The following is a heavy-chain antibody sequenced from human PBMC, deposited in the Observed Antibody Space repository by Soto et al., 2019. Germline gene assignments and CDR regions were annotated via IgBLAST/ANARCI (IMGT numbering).Heavy chain of an antibody. D-gene: IGHD1-26*01. V-gene: IGHV3-7*03. Sequence: GGSLRLSCAASGFTFSSYWMSWVRQAPGKGLEWVANIKQDGSEKYYVDSVKGRFTISRDNAKNSLYLQMNSLRAEDTAVYYCARDGWDGSDPGDYYYYMDVWGKGTTVTVSS. CDR1: GFTFSSYW. CDR2: IKQDGSEK. J-gene: IGHJ6*03. CDR3: ARDGWDGSDPGDYYYYMDV.